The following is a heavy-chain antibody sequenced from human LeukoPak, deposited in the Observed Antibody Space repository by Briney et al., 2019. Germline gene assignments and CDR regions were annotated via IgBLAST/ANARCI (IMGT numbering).Heavy chain of an antibody. CDR2: MNPNSGNT. CDR1: GYTVTSYD. CDR3: AREPHAGADPLPGA. V-gene: IGHV1-8*01. Sequence: GASVKVSCKASGYTVTSYDINWVRQATGQGLEWMGWMNPNSGNTGYAQKFQGRVTMTRNTTISTAYMELSSLRSEDTAVYYCAREPHAGADPLPGAWGQGTLVTVSS. D-gene: IGHD7-27*01. J-gene: IGHJ5*02.